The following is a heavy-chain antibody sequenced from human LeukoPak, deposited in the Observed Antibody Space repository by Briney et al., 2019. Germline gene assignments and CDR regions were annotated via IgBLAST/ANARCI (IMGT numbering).Heavy chain of an antibody. Sequence: PGGSLRLSCAASGFTFSDYYMSWIRQAPGKGLEWISYISSSSRDIDYADYVKGRFTISRDNDRNSLYLQMNSLRAEDTAVYYCARDPWLLHYFDYWGQGTLVTVSS. V-gene: IGHV3-11*06. CDR2: ISSSSRDI. J-gene: IGHJ4*02. D-gene: IGHD4-23*01. CDR1: GFTFSDYY. CDR3: ARDPWLLHYFDY.